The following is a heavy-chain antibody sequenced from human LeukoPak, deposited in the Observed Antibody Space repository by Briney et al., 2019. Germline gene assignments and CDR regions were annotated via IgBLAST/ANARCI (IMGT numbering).Heavy chain of an antibody. CDR2: IIPIFGTA. CDR3: ARDSSGWYDPFDY. CDR1: GGTFSSYA. J-gene: IGHJ4*02. Sequence: SVKVSCKASGGTFSSYAISWVRQAPGQGLEWMGGIIPIFGTANYAQKFQGRVTITADKSTSTAYMELSSLRSEDTAVYYCARDSSGWYDPFDYWGQGTLVTVSS. V-gene: IGHV1-69*06. D-gene: IGHD6-19*01.